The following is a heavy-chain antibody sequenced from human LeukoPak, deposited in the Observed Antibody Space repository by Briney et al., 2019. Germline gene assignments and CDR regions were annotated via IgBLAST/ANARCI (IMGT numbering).Heavy chain of an antibody. CDR2: ISSNGGST. J-gene: IGHJ4*02. CDR3: TRDLTGHYSIDY. CDR1: GFTFSSYA. V-gene: IGHV3-64*01. D-gene: IGHD3-22*01. Sequence: GGSLRLSCAASGFTFSSYAMHWVRQAPGKGLEYVSAISSNGGSTYYANSVKGRFTISRDNSKNTLDLQVNSLRPDDTAVYYCTRDLTGHYSIDYWGQGTLVTVSS.